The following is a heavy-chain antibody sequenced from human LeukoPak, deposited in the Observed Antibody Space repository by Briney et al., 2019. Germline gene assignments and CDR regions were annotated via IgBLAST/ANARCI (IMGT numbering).Heavy chain of an antibody. V-gene: IGHV4-39*01. CDR3: ARRGLGTTPYFDY. J-gene: IGHJ4*02. D-gene: IGHD4-17*01. Sequence: SETLSLTCIVSGGSMSSSNYYWGWIRQAPGRGLEWIGSIHYSGSTYYNPSLKSRVTISVDTSKNQFSLKLSSVTAADTAVYYCARRGLGTTPYFDYWGQGTLVTVSS. CDR1: GGSMSSSNYY. CDR2: IHYSGST.